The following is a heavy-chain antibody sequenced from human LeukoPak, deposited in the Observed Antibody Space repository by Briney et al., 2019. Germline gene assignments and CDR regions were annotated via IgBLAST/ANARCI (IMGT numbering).Heavy chain of an antibody. CDR1: SGSMNSYY. D-gene: IGHD5-18*01. CDR3: ARLRYSNIGYSSPIDH. Sequence: PSETLSLTCTVSSGSMNSYYWSWIRQPPGKGLEWIGYIYYSGNTNYNPSLKSRVTISVDTSKNQFSLELSSVTAADTAVYYCARLRYSNIGYSSPIDHWGQGTLVTVSS. V-gene: IGHV4-59*08. J-gene: IGHJ4*02. CDR2: IYYSGNT.